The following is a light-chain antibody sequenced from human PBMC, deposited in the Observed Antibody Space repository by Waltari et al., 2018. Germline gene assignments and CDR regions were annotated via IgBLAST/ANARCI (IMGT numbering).Light chain of an antibody. Sequence: QSALTQPASVSGSPGQSITISCTGTSSDVGAFNYVSWYQQHPGKAHKLIIYDVTNRPSGVSSRSSASKFGNLASLTISGLQPDAEADYYCSSYSSSSALRVFGGGTKLTVL. CDR2: DVT. CDR1: SSDVGAFNY. J-gene: IGLJ3*02. CDR3: SSYSSSSALRV. V-gene: IGLV2-14*03.